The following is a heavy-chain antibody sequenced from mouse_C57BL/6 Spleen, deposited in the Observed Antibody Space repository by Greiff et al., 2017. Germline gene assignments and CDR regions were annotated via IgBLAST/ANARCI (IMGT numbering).Heavy chain of an antibody. CDR1: GYTFTSYW. V-gene: IGHV1-64*01. Sequence: VKLQQPGAELVKPGASVKLSCKASGYTFTSYWMHWVKQRPGQGLAWIGMIHPNSGSTNYNQKFKSKATMTVDKSSSTAYMQLSSLTSEDSAVNYCARDGSDYWGQGTTLTVSS. D-gene: IGHD2-3*01. CDR2: IHPNSGST. CDR3: ARDGSDY. J-gene: IGHJ2*01.